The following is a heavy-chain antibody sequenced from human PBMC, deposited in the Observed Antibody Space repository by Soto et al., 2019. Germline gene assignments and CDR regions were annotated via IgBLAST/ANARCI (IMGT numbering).Heavy chain of an antibody. J-gene: IGHJ4*02. CDR3: AKLWRQ. Sequence: QVQLQQWGAGLLKPSETLSLTCAVSGGSFSGYYCSCIRQSPGKGLEWIGELSGSGATNYNPALRSRIHLSLDKSKYQFSLKFNSGTSADAAVYYCAKLWRQWGQGTLVTVSS. V-gene: IGHV4-34*01. D-gene: IGHD2-21*01. CDR2: LSGSGAT. CDR1: GGSFSGYY.